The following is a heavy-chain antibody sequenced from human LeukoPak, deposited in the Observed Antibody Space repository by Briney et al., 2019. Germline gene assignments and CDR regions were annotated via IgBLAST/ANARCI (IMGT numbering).Heavy chain of an antibody. CDR2: IYYSGST. J-gene: IGHJ4*02. D-gene: IGHD5-12*01. CDR3: ASYETCFDY. CDR1: GGSISSYY. V-gene: IGHV4-59*01. Sequence: PSETLSLTCTVSGGSISSYYWSWIRQPPGKGLEWIGYIYYSGSTNYNPSLKSRVTISVDTSKNQFSLKLSSVTAADTAVYYCASYETCFDYWGQGTLVTVSS.